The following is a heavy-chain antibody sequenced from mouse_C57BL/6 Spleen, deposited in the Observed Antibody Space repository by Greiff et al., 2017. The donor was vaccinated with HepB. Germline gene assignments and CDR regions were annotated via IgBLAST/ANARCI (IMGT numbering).Heavy chain of an antibody. D-gene: IGHD2-1*01. J-gene: IGHJ4*01. CDR2: ISSGISTI. V-gene: IGHV5-17*01. CDR3: ARGDGNAMDY. Sequence: EVKLQESGGGLVKPGGSLKLSCAASGFTFSDYGMHWVRQAPEKGLEWVAYISSGISTIYYADTVKGRFTISRDTTKHTLFLQMTSLRSEDTAVYYYARGDGNAMDYWGQGTSVTVSS. CDR1: GFTFSDYG.